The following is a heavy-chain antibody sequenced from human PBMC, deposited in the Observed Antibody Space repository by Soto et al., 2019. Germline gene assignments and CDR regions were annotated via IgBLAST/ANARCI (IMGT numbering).Heavy chain of an antibody. Sequence: EVQLSESGGGLVQPGGSLRLSCAASGFTFSTYAMSWVRQAPGKGLEWVSGIRGSGDSTHYADSVKGRFTISRDNSKNTRYLQMNSLRVEDTAVYYCAKSLYGGLDYWGQGTLVTVSS. CDR2: IRGSGDST. V-gene: IGHV3-23*01. CDR1: GFTFSTYA. D-gene: IGHD4-17*01. J-gene: IGHJ4*02. CDR3: AKSLYGGLDY.